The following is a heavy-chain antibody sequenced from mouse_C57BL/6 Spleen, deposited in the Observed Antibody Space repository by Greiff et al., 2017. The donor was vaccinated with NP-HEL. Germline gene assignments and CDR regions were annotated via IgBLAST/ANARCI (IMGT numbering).Heavy chain of an antibody. Sequence: VQLQQSGPELVKPGASVKISCKASGYSFTSYYIHWVKQRPGQGLEWIGWIYPGSGNTKYNEKFKGKATLTADTSSSTAYMQLSSLTSEDSAVYYCARRIDYANLRGAMDYWGQGTSVTVSS. CDR3: ARRIDYANLRGAMDY. CDR1: GYSFTSYY. CDR2: IYPGSGNT. D-gene: IGHD1-1*02. J-gene: IGHJ4*01. V-gene: IGHV1-66*01.